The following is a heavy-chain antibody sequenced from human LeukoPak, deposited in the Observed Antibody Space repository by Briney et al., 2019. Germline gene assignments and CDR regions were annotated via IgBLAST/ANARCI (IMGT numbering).Heavy chain of an antibody. D-gene: IGHD1-7*01. J-gene: IGHJ4*02. CDR3: ARGNYDYYDH. CDR1: GGSFSSYH. CDR2: INHSGST. V-gene: IGHV4-34*01. Sequence: PSETLSLTCAVYGGSFSSYHWSWIRQPPGKGLEWIGEINHSGSTNYNASLKRRVTISVDTSKNQFSLKVSSVTAADTAVYYCARGNYDYYDHWGQGTLVTVSS.